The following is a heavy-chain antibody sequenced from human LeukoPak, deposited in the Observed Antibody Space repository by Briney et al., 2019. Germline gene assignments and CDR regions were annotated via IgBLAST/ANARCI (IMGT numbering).Heavy chain of an antibody. V-gene: IGHV3-33*06. CDR2: IWYDGSNK. D-gene: IGHD3-3*01. CDR1: GFTFSSYA. J-gene: IGHJ6*03. CDR3: AKVGDFWSGYYYMDV. Sequence: GGSLRLSCAVSGFTFSSYAMHWVRQAPGKGLEWVAVIWYDGSNKYYADSVKGRFTISRDNSKNTLDLQMNSLRAEDTAVYYCAKVGDFWSGYYYMDVWGKGTTVTVSS.